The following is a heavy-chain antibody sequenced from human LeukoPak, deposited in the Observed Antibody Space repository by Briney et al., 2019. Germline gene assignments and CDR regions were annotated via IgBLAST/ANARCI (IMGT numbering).Heavy chain of an antibody. CDR2: IYTSGST. V-gene: IGHV4-4*09. D-gene: IGHD2-2*01. J-gene: IGHJ5*02. CDR1: GGSISSYY. CDR3: ARHFVVVVPAAKMYNWFDP. Sequence: SETLSLTCTVPGGSISSYYWSWIRQPPGKGLEWIGYIYTSGSTNYNPSLKSRVTISVDTSKNQFSLKLSSVTAADTAVYYCARHFVVVVPAAKMYNWFDPWGQGTLVTVSS.